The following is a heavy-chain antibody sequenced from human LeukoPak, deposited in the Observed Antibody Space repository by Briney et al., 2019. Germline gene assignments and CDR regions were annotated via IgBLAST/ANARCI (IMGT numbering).Heavy chain of an antibody. Sequence: GGSLRLSCAASGFTFRNYGMHWVRQAPGKGLEWVAFIEFDGSTIYSADSVKGRFTISRDNSKSTLYLQMNSLRPEDTALYYCTNHISVHCTRTSCSDYWGEGALITVSS. CDR1: GFTFRNYG. CDR2: IEFDGSTI. V-gene: IGHV3-30*02. J-gene: IGHJ4*02. CDR3: TNHISVHCTRTSCSDY. D-gene: IGHD2-2*01.